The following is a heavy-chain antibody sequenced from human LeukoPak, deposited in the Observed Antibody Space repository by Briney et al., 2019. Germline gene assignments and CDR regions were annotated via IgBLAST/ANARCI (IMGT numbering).Heavy chain of an antibody. V-gene: IGHV4-34*01. J-gene: IGHJ4*02. CDR2: INHSGST. CDR3: ARMMITFGGVIVIDY. Sequence: MSSETLSLTCAVYGGSFSGYYWSWIRQPPGKGLEWIGEINHSGSTNYNPSLKSRVTISVDTSKNQFSLKLSSVTAADTAVYYCARMMITFGGVIVIDYWGQGTLVTVSS. D-gene: IGHD3-16*02. CDR1: GGSFSGYY.